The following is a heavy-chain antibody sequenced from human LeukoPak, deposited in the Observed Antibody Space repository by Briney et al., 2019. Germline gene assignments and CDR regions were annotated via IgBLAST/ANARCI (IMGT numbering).Heavy chain of an antibody. J-gene: IGHJ4*02. D-gene: IGHD6-6*01. CDR3: ASRIIAARTGYFDY. Sequence: VSVKVSCKVSGYTLTELSMRWVRQAPGKGLEWMGGFDPEDGETIYAQKFQGRVTMTEDTSTDTAYMELSSLRSEDTAVYYCASRIIAARTGYFDYWGQGTLVTVSS. CDR1: GYTLTELS. CDR2: FDPEDGET. V-gene: IGHV1-24*01.